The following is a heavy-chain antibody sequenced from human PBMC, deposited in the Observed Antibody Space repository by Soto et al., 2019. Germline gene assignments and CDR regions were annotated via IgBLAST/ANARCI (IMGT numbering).Heavy chain of an antibody. CDR3: ARSPYNYDSTYYFDY. Sequence: ASETLSLTCSVSGGSISNHYWTWIRQPAGKGMEWIGQPAGKGLEWIGRIYSSGSTNYNPFFQSRVTISLDMSKNQFSLKLRSVTAADTAVYYCARSPYNYDSTYYFDYWGQGTLVTVSS. V-gene: IGHV4-4*07. CDR2: IYSSGST. CDR1: GGSISNHY. D-gene: IGHD3-22*01. J-gene: IGHJ4*02.